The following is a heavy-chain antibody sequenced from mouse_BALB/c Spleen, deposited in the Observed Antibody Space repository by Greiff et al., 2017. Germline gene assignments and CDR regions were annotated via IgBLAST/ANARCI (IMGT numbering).Heavy chain of an antibody. CDR1: GFSLTSYD. D-gene: IGHD2-4*01. Sequence: VKLMESGPGLVAPSQSLSITCTVSGFSLTSYDISWIRQPPGKGLEWLGVIWTGGGTNYNSAFMSRLSISKDNSKSQVFLKMNSLQTDDTAIYYCVRGIYYDYDVSFAYWGQGTLVTVSA. CDR2: IWTGGGT. V-gene: IGHV2-9-2*01. J-gene: IGHJ3*01. CDR3: VRGIYYDYDVSFAY.